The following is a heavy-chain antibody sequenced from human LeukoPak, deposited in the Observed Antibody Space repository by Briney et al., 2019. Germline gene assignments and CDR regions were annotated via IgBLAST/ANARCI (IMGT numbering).Heavy chain of an antibody. Sequence: GGSLRLSCAASGFTFSSYWMHWVRQAPGKGLVWVSRINSDGSSTSYADSVKGRFTISRDNAKNTLYLQMNSLRAEDTAVYYCARDRITMVRGVIILCNWFDPWGQGTLVTVSS. J-gene: IGHJ5*02. D-gene: IGHD3-10*01. CDR2: INSDGSST. V-gene: IGHV3-74*01. CDR1: GFTFSSYW. CDR3: ARDRITMVRGVIILCNWFDP.